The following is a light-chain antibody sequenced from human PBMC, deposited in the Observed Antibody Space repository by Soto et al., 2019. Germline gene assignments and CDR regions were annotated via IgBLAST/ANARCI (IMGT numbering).Light chain of an antibody. CDR1: QDIDKW. V-gene: IGKV1-12*01. Sequence: DIQMTQSPSSVSAPVGDRVTISCRASQDIDKWLAWYQQKPGKAPKLLISAASTLQSGVPSRFSGSGSGTEFTLTIQSLQPDDIATYYCQQASSFPHTFGQGTNLEIK. CDR3: QQASSFPHT. CDR2: AAS. J-gene: IGKJ2*01.